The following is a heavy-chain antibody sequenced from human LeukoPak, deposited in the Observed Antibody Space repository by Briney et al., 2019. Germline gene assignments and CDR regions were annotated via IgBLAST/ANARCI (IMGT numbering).Heavy chain of an antibody. CDR2: ISYDGSNK. V-gene: IGHV3-30-3*01. CDR1: GFTFSSYA. J-gene: IGHJ4*02. D-gene: IGHD3-3*01. Sequence: GRSLRLSCAASGFTFSSYAMHWVRQAPGKGLEWVAVISYDGSNKYYADSVKGRFTISRDNSKNTLYLQMNSLRAEDTAVYYCARAYRFSGYFDYWGQGTLVTVSS. CDR3: ARAYRFSGYFDY.